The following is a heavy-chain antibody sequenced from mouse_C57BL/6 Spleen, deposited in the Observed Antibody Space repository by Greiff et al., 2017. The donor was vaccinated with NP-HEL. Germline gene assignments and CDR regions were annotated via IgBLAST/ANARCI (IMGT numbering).Heavy chain of an antibody. Sequence: VQLQQSGAELVRPGTSVKVSCKASGYAFTNYLIEWVKQRPGQGLEWIGVINPGSGGTNYNEKFKGKATLTADKSSSTAYMQLSSLTSEDSAVYFCARGNYDYDVGFAYWGQGTLVTVSA. CDR1: GYAFTNYL. V-gene: IGHV1-54*01. J-gene: IGHJ3*01. CDR3: ARGNYDYDVGFAY. D-gene: IGHD2-4*01. CDR2: INPGSGGT.